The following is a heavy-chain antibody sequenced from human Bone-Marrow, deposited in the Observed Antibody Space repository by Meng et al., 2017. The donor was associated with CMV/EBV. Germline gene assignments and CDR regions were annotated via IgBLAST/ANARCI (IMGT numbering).Heavy chain of an antibody. V-gene: IGHV1-2*02. CDR2: INPNSGGT. CDR1: GYTFTGYY. Sequence: ASVKVSCKASGYTFTGYYMHWVRQAPGQGLEWMGWINPNSGGTNYAQKFQGRVTMTRDTSISTAYMELSRLRSDDTAVYYCARVTGSTMVRGVITKGYGMDVWAQGTTVTVSS. D-gene: IGHD3-10*01. CDR3: ARVTGSTMVRGVITKGYGMDV. J-gene: IGHJ6*02.